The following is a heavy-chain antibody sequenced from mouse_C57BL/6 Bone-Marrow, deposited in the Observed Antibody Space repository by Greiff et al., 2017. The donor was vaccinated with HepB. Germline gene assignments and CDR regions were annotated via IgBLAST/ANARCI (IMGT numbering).Heavy chain of an antibody. V-gene: IGHV14-4*01. CDR2: IDPENGDT. CDR1: GFNIKDDY. D-gene: IGHD2-3*01. Sequence: VQLQQSGAELVRPGASVKLSCTASGFNIKDDYMHWVKQRPEQGLEWIGWIDPENGDTEYASKFQGKATITADKSSNTAYLQLSSLTSEDTAVYYCTTDDRLAWFAYWGQGTLVTVSA. CDR3: TTDDRLAWFAY. J-gene: IGHJ3*01.